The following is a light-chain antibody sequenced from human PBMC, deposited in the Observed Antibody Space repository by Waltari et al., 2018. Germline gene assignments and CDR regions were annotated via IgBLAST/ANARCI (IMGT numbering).Light chain of an antibody. CDR2: SND. CDR1: STNVGSGL. CDR3: AAWDVNLNGVL. Sequence: SVLPQPTPAAGTPGQRVTIPCSGRSTNVGSGLHNWYKHLPRTAPKLLIHSNDQRPSGVPDRFSGSRSGTSASLAISGLQSEDEADYYCAAWDVNLNGVLFGGGTKLTVL. V-gene: IGLV1-44*01. J-gene: IGLJ3*02.